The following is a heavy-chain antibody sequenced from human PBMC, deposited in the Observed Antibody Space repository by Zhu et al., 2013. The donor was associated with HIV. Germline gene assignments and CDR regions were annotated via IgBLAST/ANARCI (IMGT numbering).Heavy chain of an antibody. J-gene: IGHJ4*02. CDR3: ARVGDFWRGDY. CDR2: INLGNGNT. D-gene: IGHD3-3*01. Sequence: QVQPVQSGAEVKKPGASVKVSCKTSGYTFTGYGMHWVRQAPGQRFEWMGWINLGNGNTKYSEKFQGRVTITRDTSASIVYMDLSSLRSEDTAVYYCARVGDFWRGDYWGQGTLVTVSS. CDR1: GYTFTGYG. V-gene: IGHV1-3*01.